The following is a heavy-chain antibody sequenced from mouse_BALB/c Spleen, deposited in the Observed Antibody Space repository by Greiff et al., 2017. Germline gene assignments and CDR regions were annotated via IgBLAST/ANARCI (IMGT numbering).Heavy chain of an antibody. CDR1: GFTFSSYA. V-gene: IGHV5-9-3*01. CDR3: ARQGSGWYFDV. J-gene: IGHJ1*01. D-gene: IGHD6-1*01. Sequence: EVKLMESGGGLVKPGGSLKLSCAASGFTFSSYAMSWVRQTPEKRLEWVATISSGGSYTYYPDSVKGRFTISRDNAKNTLYLQMSSLRSEDTAMYYCARQGSGWYFDVWGAGTTVTVSS. CDR2: ISSGGSYT.